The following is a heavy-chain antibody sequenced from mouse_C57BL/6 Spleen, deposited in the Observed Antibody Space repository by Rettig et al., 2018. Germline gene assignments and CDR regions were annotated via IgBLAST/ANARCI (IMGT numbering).Heavy chain of an antibody. J-gene: IGHJ1*03. V-gene: IGHV11-2*01. CDR3: TLYGSSYWYFDV. Sequence: LEWIGDINSDGSAINYAPSIKDRFTIFRDNDKSTLYLQMSNVRSEDTATYFCTLYGSSYWYFDVWGTGTTVTVSS. D-gene: IGHD1-1*01. CDR2: INSDGSAI.